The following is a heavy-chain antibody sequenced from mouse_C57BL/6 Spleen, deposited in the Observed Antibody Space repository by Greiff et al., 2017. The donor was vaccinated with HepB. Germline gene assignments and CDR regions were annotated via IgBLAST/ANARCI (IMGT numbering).Heavy chain of an antibody. Sequence: VKLVESGPELVKPGASVKISCKASGYTFTDYYINWVKQRPGQGLEWIGWIFPGSGSTYYNEKFKGKATLTVDKSSSTAYMLLSSLTSEDSAVYFCARPHYYGSSPRYFDVWGTGTTVTVSS. J-gene: IGHJ1*03. V-gene: IGHV1-75*01. CDR1: GYTFTDYY. D-gene: IGHD1-1*01. CDR2: IFPGSGST. CDR3: ARPHYYGSSPRYFDV.